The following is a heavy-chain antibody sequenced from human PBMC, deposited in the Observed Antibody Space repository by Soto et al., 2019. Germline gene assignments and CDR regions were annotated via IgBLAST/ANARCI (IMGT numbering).Heavy chain of an antibody. V-gene: IGHV4-59*12. D-gene: IGHD4-17*01. CDR3: VSVEGTPTVTGDYYYYAADA. CDR1: WYHHLLL. Sequence: SETLVPHLHCLGWYHHLLLLELDPAGPGKGLEWLGYIFDGGSANYNPSLKSRVSFSLDKSQNQLSLKLTSVTGADTAIYYCVSVEGTPTVTGDYYYYAADAWGQGTAVTVSS. CDR2: IFDGGSA. J-gene: IGHJ6*02.